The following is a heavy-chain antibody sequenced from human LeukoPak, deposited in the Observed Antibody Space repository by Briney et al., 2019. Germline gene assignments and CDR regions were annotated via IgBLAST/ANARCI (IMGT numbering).Heavy chain of an antibody. CDR2: IYYRGNT. CDR3: ARASSGYYWDFDY. V-gene: IGHV4-39*01. J-gene: IGHJ4*02. CDR1: GDSFSSYNYF. D-gene: IGHD3-22*01. Sequence: SEPLSLTCTVSGDSFSSYNYFWGWIRQPPGKGLEWVGSIYYRGNTYYNPSLKSRVTLSADTSKNQFSLKVTSVTAADTAVYYCARASSGYYWDFDYWGQGALVTVSS.